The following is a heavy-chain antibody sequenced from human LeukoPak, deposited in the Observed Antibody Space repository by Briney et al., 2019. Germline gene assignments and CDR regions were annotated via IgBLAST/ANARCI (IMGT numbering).Heavy chain of an antibody. Sequence: PGGSLRLSCAASGFTLNDYYLTWIRQAPGKGLEWISYISISSTYTHYADSVEGRFTISRDNAKNSLYLQMNSLRAEDTAVYYCARTSGLERQLYFDYWGQGTLVTVSS. CDR3: ARTSGLERQLYFDY. CDR1: GFTLNDYY. CDR2: ISISSTYT. J-gene: IGHJ4*02. V-gene: IGHV3-11*06. D-gene: IGHD1-1*01.